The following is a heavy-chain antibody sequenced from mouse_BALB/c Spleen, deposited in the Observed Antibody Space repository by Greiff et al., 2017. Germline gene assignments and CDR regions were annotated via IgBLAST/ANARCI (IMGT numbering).Heavy chain of an antibody. J-gene: IGHJ2*01. CDR2: IYPGDGDT. CDR1: GYTFTSYW. Sequence: VQLQESGAELARPGASVKLSCKASGYTFTSYWMQWVKQRPGQGLEWIGAIYPGDGDTRYTQKFKGKATLTADKSSSTAYMQLSSLASEDSAVYYCARYGNYIDYWGQGTTVTVSS. D-gene: IGHD2-1*01. CDR3: ARYGNYIDY. V-gene: IGHV1-87*01.